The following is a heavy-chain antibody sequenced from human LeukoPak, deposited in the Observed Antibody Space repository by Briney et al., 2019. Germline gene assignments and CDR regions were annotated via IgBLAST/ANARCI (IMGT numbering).Heavy chain of an antibody. CDR1: GFTFTTYA. CDR2: ISGSGSST. D-gene: IGHD6-19*01. Sequence: GGSLRLSCAASGFTFTTYAMTWVRQAPGKGLECVSVISGSGSSTNYADSVKGRFTISRDHSKNILYLQMNSLRAEDTALYYCAKGIAVAGIDYWGQGTLVTVSS. V-gene: IGHV3-23*01. J-gene: IGHJ4*02. CDR3: AKGIAVAGIDY.